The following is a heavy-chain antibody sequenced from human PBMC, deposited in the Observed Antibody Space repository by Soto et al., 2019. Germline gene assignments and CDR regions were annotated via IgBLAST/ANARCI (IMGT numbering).Heavy chain of an antibody. D-gene: IGHD2-21*02. J-gene: IGHJ3*01. CDR3: AGPQRGDDVKNAFDL. CDR1: GFTFTSSA. V-gene: IGHV1-58*01. CDR2: IVVGSGNT. Sequence: SVKVSCKASGFTFTSSAVQWVRQARGQRLEWIGWIVVGSGNTNYAQKFQERVTITRDMSTSTAYMELSSLRSEDTAVYYCAGPQRGDDVKNAFDLWGQGTMVTVS.